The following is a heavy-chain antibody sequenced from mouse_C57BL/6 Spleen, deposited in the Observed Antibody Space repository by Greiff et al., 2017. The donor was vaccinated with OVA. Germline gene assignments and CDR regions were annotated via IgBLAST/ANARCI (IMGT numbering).Heavy chain of an antibody. J-gene: IGHJ1*03. V-gene: IGHV1-64*01. D-gene: IGHD4-1*01. Sequence: QVQLKQPGAELVKPGASVKLSCKASGYTFTSYWMHWVKQRPGQGLEWIGMIHPNSGSTNYNEKFKSKATLTVDKSSSTAYMQLSSLTSEDSAVYYCARSLTGTGWYFDVWGTGTTVTVSS. CDR1: GYTFTSYW. CDR3: ARSLTGTGWYFDV. CDR2: IHPNSGST.